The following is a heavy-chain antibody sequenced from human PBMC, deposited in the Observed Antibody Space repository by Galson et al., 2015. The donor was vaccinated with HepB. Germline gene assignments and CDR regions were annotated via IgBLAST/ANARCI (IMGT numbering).Heavy chain of an antibody. J-gene: IGHJ4*02. D-gene: IGHD3-10*01. CDR1: GFTFSSYG. V-gene: IGHV3-30*18. CDR2: ISHDGSNK. Sequence: SLRLSCAASGFTFSSYGMHWVRQAPGKGLEWVAIISHDGSNKYSADSVKGRFTISRDNSKQTLYLQMNSLRTDDSAVYYCAKERHGLLWFGELDMDYWGQGTLVTVSS. CDR3: AKERHGLLWFGELDMDY.